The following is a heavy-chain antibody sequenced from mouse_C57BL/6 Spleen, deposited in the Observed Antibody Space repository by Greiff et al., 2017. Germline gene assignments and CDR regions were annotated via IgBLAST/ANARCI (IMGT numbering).Heavy chain of an antibody. J-gene: IGHJ3*01. CDR3: AETAGAWFAF. V-gene: IGHV8-12*01. Sequence: QVTLKESGPGILQSSQTLSLTCSFSGFSLSTSGMGVSWIRQPSGKGLEWLAHIYWDDDKRYNPSLKSRLTISKDTSRNQVFLKITSVDTADTATYYCAETAGAWFAFWGQGTLVTVSA. CDR2: IYWDDDK. CDR1: GFSLSTSGMG. D-gene: IGHD3-2*01.